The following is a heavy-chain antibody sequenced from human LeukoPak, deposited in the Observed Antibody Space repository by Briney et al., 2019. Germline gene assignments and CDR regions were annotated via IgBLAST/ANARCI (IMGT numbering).Heavy chain of an antibody. Sequence: SVKVSCKASGGTFSSHAISWVRQAPGQGLEWMGGIIPIYGTANYAQKFQGRVTITADESTSTAYMELSSLRSEDTAVYYCGRGGLFYVFWGGQGENWFDPWGQGTLVTVSS. V-gene: IGHV1-69*13. CDR2: IIPIYGTA. CDR1: GGTFSSHA. J-gene: IGHJ5*02. CDR3: GRGGLFYVFWGGQGENWFDP. D-gene: IGHD3-3*01.